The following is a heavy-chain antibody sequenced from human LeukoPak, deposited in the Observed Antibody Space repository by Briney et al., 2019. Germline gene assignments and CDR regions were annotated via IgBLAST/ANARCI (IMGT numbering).Heavy chain of an antibody. CDR1: DYTFTSYG. Sequence: ASVKVSCKASDYTFTSYGISWVRQAPGQGLEWMGWISAYNGNTNYAQKLQGRVTMTTDTSTSTAYMELRSLRSDDTAVYYCARILHDYGLYYFDYWGQGTLVTVSS. CDR2: ISAYNGNT. D-gene: IGHD4-17*01. V-gene: IGHV1-18*01. J-gene: IGHJ4*02. CDR3: ARILHDYGLYYFDY.